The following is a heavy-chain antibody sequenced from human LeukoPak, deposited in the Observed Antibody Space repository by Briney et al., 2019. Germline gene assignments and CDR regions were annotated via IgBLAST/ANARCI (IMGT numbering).Heavy chain of an antibody. CDR3: ARRVSTPSVAAGGLDF. D-gene: IGHD2-15*01. J-gene: IGHJ4*02. CDR1: GGSISSSSYY. V-gene: IGHV4-39*01. CDR2: LHSSGST. Sequence: PSETLSLTCTVSGGSISSSSYYWGWIRQPPGKGLEWIGSLHSSGSTYRHPSLKSRVTVSLDSAKNLFSLRLDSVTAADTAMYYCARRVSTPSVAAGGLDFWGQGTLVTVSS.